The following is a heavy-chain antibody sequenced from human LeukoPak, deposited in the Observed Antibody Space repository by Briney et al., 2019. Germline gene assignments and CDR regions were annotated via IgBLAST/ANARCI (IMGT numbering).Heavy chain of an antibody. D-gene: IGHD2-21*01. CDR1: GYSFTDYY. Sequence: ASVKVSCKTSGYSFTDYYMHWVRQAPGQGLEWMGWINPNSGGTSSAQKFQGRVTMTRATSITTVYMEVSWLTSNDTAIYYCARADRLHGGPYLIGPWGQGTLVTVSS. CDR3: ARADRLHGGPYLIGP. CDR2: INPNSGGT. J-gene: IGHJ5*02. V-gene: IGHV1-2*02.